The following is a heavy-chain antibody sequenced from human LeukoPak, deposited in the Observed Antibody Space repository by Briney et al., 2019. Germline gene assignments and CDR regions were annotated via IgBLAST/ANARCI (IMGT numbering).Heavy chain of an antibody. D-gene: IGHD3-9*01. J-gene: IGHJ4*02. CDR3: ARDLTLTGRYKAPASMDN. CDR2: IWYDASNK. V-gene: IGHV3-33*08. CDR1: GFTFSSYG. Sequence: GGSLRLSCAASGFTFSSYGMHWVRQAPGKGLEWVAVIWYDASNKYYADSVKGRFTISRDNSKNTLSLQMNSLRAEDTAVYYCARDLTLTGRYKAPASMDNWGQGTLVTVSS.